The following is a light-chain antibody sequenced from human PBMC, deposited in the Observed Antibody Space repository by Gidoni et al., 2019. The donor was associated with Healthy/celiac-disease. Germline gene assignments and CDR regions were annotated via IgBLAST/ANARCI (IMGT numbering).Light chain of an antibody. CDR2: AAS. V-gene: IGKV1-39*01. Sequence: DIQMTQSPFSLSASVGDRVTITCRASQSISSYLNWYQQKPGKAPKLLIYAASSLQSGVPSRFSGSGSGTDFTLTISSLQPEDFATYYCQQSYTTPRVTFGQXTKLEIK. CDR3: QQSYTTPRVT. CDR1: QSISSY. J-gene: IGKJ2*01.